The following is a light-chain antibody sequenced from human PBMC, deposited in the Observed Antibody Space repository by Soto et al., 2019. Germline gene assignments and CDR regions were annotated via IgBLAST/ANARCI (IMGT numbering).Light chain of an antibody. J-gene: IGKJ4*01. CDR2: GAF. V-gene: IGKV3-15*01. Sequence: EIVMTQSPPTLSVSPGERITLSCRASQSVSSKLAWYQHRPGQAPRLLIYGAFTRATGVPARFSGSGSGTEFTLTITSLQPEDVAVYYCQQYHTWTTLTFGGGTKVEIK. CDR1: QSVSSK. CDR3: QQYHTWTTLT.